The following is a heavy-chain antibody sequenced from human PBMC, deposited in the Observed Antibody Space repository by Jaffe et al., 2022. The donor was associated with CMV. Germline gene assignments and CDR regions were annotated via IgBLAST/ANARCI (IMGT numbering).Heavy chain of an antibody. D-gene: IGHD6-19*01. Sequence: QVQLVESGGGVVQPGRSLRLSCAASGFTFSSYGMHWVRQAPGKGLEWVAVIWYDGSKKYYRDSVKGRFTISRDNSKNTLYLQMNSLRAEDTAVYYCTKDGGRGSGWTPNWGQGTLVTVSS. CDR3: TKDGGRGSGWTPN. J-gene: IGHJ4*02. CDR2: IWYDGSKK. CDR1: GFTFSSYG. V-gene: IGHV3-33*06.